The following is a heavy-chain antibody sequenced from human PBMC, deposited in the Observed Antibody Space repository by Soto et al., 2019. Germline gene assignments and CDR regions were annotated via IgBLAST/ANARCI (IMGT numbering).Heavy chain of an antibody. V-gene: IGHV4-39*01. CDR2: IYYSGST. D-gene: IGHD2-15*01. Sequence: SETLSLTCTVSGGSISSSSYYWGWIRQPPGKGLEWIGSIYYSGSTYYNPSLKSRVTISVDTSKNQFSLKLSSVTAADTAVYYCASPQVRLSSWTYYYYGMDVWGQGTTVTVSS. CDR3: ASPQVRLSSWTYYYYGMDV. J-gene: IGHJ6*02. CDR1: GGSISSSSYY.